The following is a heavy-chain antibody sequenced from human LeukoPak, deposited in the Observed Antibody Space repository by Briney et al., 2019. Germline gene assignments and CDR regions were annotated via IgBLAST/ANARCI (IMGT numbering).Heavy chain of an antibody. CDR2: IRSKAYGGTT. Sequence: GGSLRLSCTASGFTFGDYAMSWVRQAPGKGLEWVGFIRSKAYGGTTEYAASVKGRFTISRDDSKSIAYLQMNSLKTEDTAVYYCQRYGADLDYWGQGTLVTVSS. J-gene: IGHJ4*02. CDR3: QRYGADLDY. CDR1: GFTFGDYA. D-gene: IGHD4/OR15-4a*01. V-gene: IGHV3-49*04.